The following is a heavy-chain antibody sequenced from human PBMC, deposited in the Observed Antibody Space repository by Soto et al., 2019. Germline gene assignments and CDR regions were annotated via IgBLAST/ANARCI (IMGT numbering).Heavy chain of an antibody. D-gene: IGHD5-12*01. CDR2: ISYDGSNK. J-gene: IGHJ4*02. Sequence: GGSLRLSCAASGFTFSSYGMHWVRQAPGKGLEWVAVISYDGSNKYYADSVKGRFTISRDNSKNTLYLQMNSLRAEDTAVYYCAKPHIVATLFDYWGQGTLVTVSS. CDR3: AKPHIVATLFDY. V-gene: IGHV3-30*18. CDR1: GFTFSSYG.